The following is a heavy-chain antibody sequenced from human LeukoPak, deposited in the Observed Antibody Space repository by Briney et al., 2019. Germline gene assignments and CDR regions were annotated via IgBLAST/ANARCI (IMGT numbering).Heavy chain of an antibody. V-gene: IGHV1-18*01. CDR3: AREIVVVPAATRYYYGMDV. D-gene: IGHD2-2*01. J-gene: IGHJ6*02. Sequence: ASVKVSCKASGYTFTSYGISWVRQAPGQGLEWMGWISAYNGNTNYAQKLQGRVTMTTDTSTSTAYMELRSLRSDDTAVYYCAREIVVVPAATRYYYGMDVWGQGTTVTVSS. CDR1: GYTFTSYG. CDR2: ISAYNGNT.